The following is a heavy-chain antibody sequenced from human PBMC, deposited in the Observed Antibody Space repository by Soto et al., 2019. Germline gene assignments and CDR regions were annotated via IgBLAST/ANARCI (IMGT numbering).Heavy chain of an antibody. J-gene: IGHJ4*02. CDR1: GFSFSNVW. CDR2: LKSKSVGGTT. CDR3: TTYSTQTFCDGGPCYYVQTKIHDS. Sequence: EVQLVESGGGLVKPGGSLTLSCEASGFSFSNVWMSWVRQAPGKGLEWVGHLKSKSVGGTTDYTAPVKGRFTISREDSKDTLYLQMNSLKTEDTAVYYCTTYSTQTFCDGGPCYYVQTKIHDSWGQGILVTVSS. V-gene: IGHV3-15*01. D-gene: IGHD2-15*01.